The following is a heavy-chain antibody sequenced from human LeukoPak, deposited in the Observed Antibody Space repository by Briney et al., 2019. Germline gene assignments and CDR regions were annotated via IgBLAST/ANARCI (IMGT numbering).Heavy chain of an antibody. CDR1: GVSVSGYY. V-gene: IGHV4-4*09. D-gene: IGHD3-22*01. J-gene: IGHJ6*03. CDR3: ARGLRDEERHYGYYYMDV. Sequence: SDTLSLTCTVSGVSVSGYYGSWIRQPPGKGLEWIGYFYTSANTNYNPSLKSRVTMSVDTSKNQFSLKLTSVTAADTAVYYCARGLRDEERHYGYYYMDVWGKGTTVTVSS. CDR2: FYTSANT.